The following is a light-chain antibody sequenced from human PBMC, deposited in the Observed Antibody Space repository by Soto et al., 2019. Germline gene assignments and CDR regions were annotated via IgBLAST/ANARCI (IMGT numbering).Light chain of an antibody. V-gene: IGKV3-11*01. Sequence: EIVLTQSPATLSLSQVERATLSFRASQSVSSYLAWYQQKPGQAPRLLIYDASNRATGIPARFSGSGSGTDFTLTISSLEPEDFAVFYCQQYNQWPITFGQGTRLEIK. CDR2: DAS. J-gene: IGKJ5*01. CDR3: QQYNQWPIT. CDR1: QSVSSY.